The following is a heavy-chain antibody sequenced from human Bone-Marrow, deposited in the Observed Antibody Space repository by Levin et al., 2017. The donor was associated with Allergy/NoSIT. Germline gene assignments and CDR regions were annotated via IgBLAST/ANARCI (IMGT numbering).Heavy chain of an antibody. CDR3: AKGTTVYFYYNGMDA. CDR1: GFTFNAYA. Sequence: GGSLRLSCVASGFTFNAYAMNWVRRAPGKGLEWVSAMSGTTGIHYYADSVKGRFPISRDSSKNTLFLQMDSLRVEDTATYYCAKGTTVYFYYNGMDAWGQGTTVTVFS. D-gene: IGHD2/OR15-2a*01. CDR2: MSGTTGIH. J-gene: IGHJ6*02. V-gene: IGHV3-23*01.